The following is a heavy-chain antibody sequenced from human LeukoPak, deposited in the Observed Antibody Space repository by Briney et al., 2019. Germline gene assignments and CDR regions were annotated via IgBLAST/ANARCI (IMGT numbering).Heavy chain of an antibody. D-gene: IGHD5-18*01. CDR1: GFSFSNYG. J-gene: IGHJ4*02. CDR2: IWYDGTNK. V-gene: IGHV3-33*01. CDR3: ARDLYSRNFDY. Sequence: GGSLRLSCAASGFSFSNYGMHWVRQAPGKGLEWVAVIWYDGTNKYYADSVKGRFTISRDISKNTLYLQMDSLRAEDTAVYYCARDLYSRNFDYWGQGTLVTVSS.